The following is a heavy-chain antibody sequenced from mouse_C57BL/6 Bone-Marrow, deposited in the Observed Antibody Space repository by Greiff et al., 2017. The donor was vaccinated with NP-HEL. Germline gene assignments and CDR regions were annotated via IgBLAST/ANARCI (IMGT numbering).Heavy chain of an antibody. D-gene: IGHD2-2*01. Sequence: VQLQQSGPVLVKPGASVKMSCKASGYTFTDYYMNWVKQSHGKSLEWIGVINPYNGGTSYNQKFKGKATLTVDKSSSTAYMELNSLTSEDSAVYYCARSLWLRYYFDYWGQGTTLTVSS. CDR2: INPYNGGT. CDR3: ARSLWLRYYFDY. CDR1: GYTFTDYY. V-gene: IGHV1-19*01. J-gene: IGHJ2*01.